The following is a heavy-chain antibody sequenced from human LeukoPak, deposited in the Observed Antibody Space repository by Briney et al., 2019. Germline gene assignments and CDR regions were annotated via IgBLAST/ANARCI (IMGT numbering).Heavy chain of an antibody. J-gene: IGHJ1*01. CDR1: GFTFSSYW. CDR3: ASGVVVVVAATVFQH. CDR2: IKQDGSEK. V-gene: IGHV3-7*01. D-gene: IGHD2-15*01. Sequence: PGGSLRVSCAASGFTFSSYWMSWVRQAPGKGLEWVANIKQDGSEKYYVDSVKGRFTISRDNAKNSLYLQMNSLRAEDTAVYYCASGVVVVVAATVFQHWGQGTLVTVSS.